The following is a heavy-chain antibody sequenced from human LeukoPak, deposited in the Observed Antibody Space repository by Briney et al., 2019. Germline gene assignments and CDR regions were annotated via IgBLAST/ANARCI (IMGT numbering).Heavy chain of an antibody. CDR2: IYYSGST. D-gene: IGHD3-22*01. J-gene: IGHJ4*02. V-gene: IGHV4-30-4*01. CDR3: ARDQDSSGYYFDY. Sequence: EKSREWIGYIYYSGSTYYNPSLKSRVTISVGTSKNQFSLKLSSVTAADTAVYYCARDQDSSGYYFDYWGQGTLVTVSS.